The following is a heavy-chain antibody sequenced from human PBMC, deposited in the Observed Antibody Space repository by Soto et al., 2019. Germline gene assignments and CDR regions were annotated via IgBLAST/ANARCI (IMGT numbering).Heavy chain of an antibody. CDR1: GGTFSSYT. CDR3: AREYCSSTSCYEFDY. Sequence: SVKVSCKASGGTFSSYTISWVRQAPGQGLEWMGRIIPILGIANYAQKFQGRVTITADKSTSTAYMELSSLRSEDTAVYYCAREYCSSTSCYEFDYWGQGTLVTSPQ. CDR2: IIPILGIA. V-gene: IGHV1-69*04. J-gene: IGHJ4*02. D-gene: IGHD2-2*01.